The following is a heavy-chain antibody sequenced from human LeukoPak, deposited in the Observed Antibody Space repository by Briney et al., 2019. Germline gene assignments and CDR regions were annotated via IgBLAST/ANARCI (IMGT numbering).Heavy chain of an antibody. CDR1: GYRFTNYW. J-gene: IGHJ4*02. D-gene: IGHD4-23*01. CDR3: ARLRGKGIDY. V-gene: IGHV5-10-1*01. CDR2: IDPEDSYT. Sequence: GESLKISCKGSGYRFTNYWFSWGPQMPGKDLGWMGRIDPEDSYTNYSPSFQGHVTISADKSSSTAYLQWSSLKASDTAMYYCARLRGKGIDYWGQGTLVTVSS.